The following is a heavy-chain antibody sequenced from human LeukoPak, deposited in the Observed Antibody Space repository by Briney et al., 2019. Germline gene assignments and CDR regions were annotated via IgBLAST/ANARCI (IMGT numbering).Heavy chain of an antibody. CDR1: GFTFSSYS. D-gene: IGHD5-18*01. J-gene: IGHJ4*02. CDR3: AMEHTAMDDY. Sequence: PGGALRLSCAASGFTFSSYSMNWVRQAPGKGLEWVSSISSSSSYIYYADSVKGRFTISRDNAKNSLYLQMNSLRAEDTAVYYCAMEHTAMDDYWGQGTLVTVSS. V-gene: IGHV3-21*01. CDR2: ISSSSSYI.